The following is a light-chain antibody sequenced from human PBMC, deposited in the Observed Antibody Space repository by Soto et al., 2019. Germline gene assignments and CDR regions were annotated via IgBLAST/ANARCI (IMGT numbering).Light chain of an antibody. Sequence: DIQMTQSPSSLSASVGDRVTITCRASQGISSYLNWYQQKPGKAPKRLIYAASSLQSGVPSRFSGSGSGTDFTLTISSLQPEDFATYYCQQSYSTLTFGPGTKVDIK. CDR3: QQSYSTLT. V-gene: IGKV1-39*01. J-gene: IGKJ3*01. CDR1: QGISSY. CDR2: AAS.